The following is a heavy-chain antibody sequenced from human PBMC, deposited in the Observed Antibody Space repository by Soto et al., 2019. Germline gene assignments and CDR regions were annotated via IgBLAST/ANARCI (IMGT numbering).Heavy chain of an antibody. V-gene: IGHV5-51*01. CDR2: IYPGDSDT. J-gene: IGHJ5*02. Sequence: RGESLKISCKGSGYSFTSYWIGWVRQMPGKGLEWMGIIYPGDSDTRYSPSFQGQVTISADKSISTVYLQWSSLKASDTAMYYCARHIAVGGTPKGWFDPWGQGTLVTVSS. CDR1: GYSFTSYW. D-gene: IGHD6-19*01. CDR3: ARHIAVGGTPKGWFDP.